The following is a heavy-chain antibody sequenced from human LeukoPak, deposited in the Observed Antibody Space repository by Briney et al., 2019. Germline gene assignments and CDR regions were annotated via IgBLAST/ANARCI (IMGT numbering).Heavy chain of an antibody. CDR1: GFTLDDYA. D-gene: IGHD3-22*01. CDR2: ISWNSGSI. J-gene: IGHJ4*02. Sequence: PGGSLRLSCAASGFTLDDYAMHWVRQAPGKGLEWVSGISWNSGSIGYADSVKGRFTISRDNAKNSLYLQMNSLRAEDMALYYCAKDNYYDSSGYIDYWGQGTLVTVSS. V-gene: IGHV3-9*03. CDR3: AKDNYYDSSGYIDY.